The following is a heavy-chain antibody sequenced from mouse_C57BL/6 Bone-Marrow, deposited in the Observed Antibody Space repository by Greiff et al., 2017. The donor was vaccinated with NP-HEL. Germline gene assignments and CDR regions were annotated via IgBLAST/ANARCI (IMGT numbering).Heavy chain of an antibody. CDR1: GFSLTSYG. V-gene: IGHV2-6*01. Sequence: VKLMESGPGLVAPSQSLSITCTVSGFSLTSYGVDWVRQSPGKGLEWLGVIWGVGSTNYNSALKSRLSISKDNSKSQVFLKMNSLQTDDTAMYYCASDPFYDGGFAYWGQGTLVTVSA. D-gene: IGHD2-3*01. CDR2: IWGVGST. J-gene: IGHJ3*01. CDR3: ASDPFYDGGFAY.